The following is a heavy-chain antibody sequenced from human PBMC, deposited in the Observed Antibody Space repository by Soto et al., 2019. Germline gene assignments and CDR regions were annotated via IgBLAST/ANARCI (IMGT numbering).Heavy chain of an antibody. D-gene: IGHD6-6*01. Sequence: GGSLRLSCAASGFTFSSYGMHWVRQAPGKGLEWVAVIWYDGSNKYYADSVKGRFTISRDNSKNTLYLQMNSLRAEYTAVYYCARDEYSSSYWSYMDVWGKGNTVTVSS. V-gene: IGHV3-33*01. CDR3: ARDEYSSSYWSYMDV. CDR2: IWYDGSNK. J-gene: IGHJ6*03. CDR1: GFTFSSYG.